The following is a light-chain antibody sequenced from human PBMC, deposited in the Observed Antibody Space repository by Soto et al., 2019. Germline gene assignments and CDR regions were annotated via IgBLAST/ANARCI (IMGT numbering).Light chain of an antibody. CDR1: PSVSGYN. Sequence: ESVYTQSPRTVYLSPGERATISCRASPSVSGYNLAWYQQKPGQAPRLVIYGASSRATGIPDRFSGSGSGTDFTLTITSLEPEDFAVYYCQQRSNWPPSFGQGTKAAIK. V-gene: IGKV3D-20*02. CDR2: GAS. CDR3: QQRSNWPPS. J-gene: IGKJ1*01.